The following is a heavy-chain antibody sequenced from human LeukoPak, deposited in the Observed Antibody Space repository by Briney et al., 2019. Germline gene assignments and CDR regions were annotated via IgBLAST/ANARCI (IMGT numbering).Heavy chain of an antibody. CDR1: GGSFSGYS. CDR3: AREYYDYVWGSYRREIDY. D-gene: IGHD3-16*02. J-gene: IGHJ4*02. Sequence: SETLSLTCAVYGGSFSGYSWTWIRQPPGKGLEWIGEINHSGTTNYNPSLKSRVTISVDTSKNQFSLKLSSVTAADTAVYYCAREYYDYVWGSYRREIDYWGQGTLVTVSS. V-gene: IGHV4-34*01. CDR2: INHSGTT.